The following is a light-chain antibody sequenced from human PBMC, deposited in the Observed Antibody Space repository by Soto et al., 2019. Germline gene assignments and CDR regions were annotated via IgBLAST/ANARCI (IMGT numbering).Light chain of an antibody. CDR3: QQTRSYPST. CDR2: ETS. CDR1: QGIDSY. J-gene: IGKJ4*01. Sequence: IQLTQSPASLSASVVYRFTITFRASQGIDSYLAWYQQRPGKVPQLLIYETSILQSGVSSRFSGSGSGTDFTLTISSLQAEDFATYYCQQTRSYPSTFGGGTKVDIK. V-gene: IGKV1-9*01.